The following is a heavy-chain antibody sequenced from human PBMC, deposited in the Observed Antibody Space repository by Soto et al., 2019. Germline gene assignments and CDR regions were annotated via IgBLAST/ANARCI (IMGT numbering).Heavy chain of an antibody. V-gene: IGHV5-51*01. J-gene: IGHJ3*02. D-gene: IGHD6-13*01. CDR2: IYPGDSDT. CDR3: ASRQGIAAAGTGIDAFDI. Sequence: GGSLRLSCKGSGYSFTSYWIGWVRQMPGKGLEWMGIIYPGDSDTRYSPSFQGQVTISADKSISTAYLQWSSLKASDTAMYYCASRQGIAAAGTGIDAFDIWGQGTMVTVSS. CDR1: GYSFTSYW.